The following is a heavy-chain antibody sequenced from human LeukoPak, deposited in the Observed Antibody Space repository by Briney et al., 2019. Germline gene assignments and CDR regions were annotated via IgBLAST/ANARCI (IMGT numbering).Heavy chain of an antibody. V-gene: IGHV4-59*12. J-gene: IGHJ3*02. D-gene: IGHD1-26*01. CDR2: IYYSGST. CDR3: AREWELLAFDI. Sequence: MPSETLSLTCTVSGGSISSYYWSWIRQPPGKGLEWIGYIYYSGSTNYNPSLKSRVTMSVDTSKNQFSLKLSSVTAADTAVYYCAREWELLAFDIWGQGTMVTVSS. CDR1: GGSISSYY.